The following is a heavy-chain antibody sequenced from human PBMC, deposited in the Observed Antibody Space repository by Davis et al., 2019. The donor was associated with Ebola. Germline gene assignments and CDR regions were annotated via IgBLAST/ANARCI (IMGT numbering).Heavy chain of an antibody. J-gene: IGHJ5*02. Sequence: ASVKVSCKASGYTFTDYYIHWVRQAPGQGLEWMGRINPNSGGTNYAQNFQARVTMTRDTSISTAYMELSRLTFDDSAVYYCAREGFGSTWYHWFDPWGQGTLVTVSS. D-gene: IGHD6-13*01. V-gene: IGHV1-2*06. CDR3: AREGFGSTWYHWFDP. CDR1: GYTFTDYY. CDR2: INPNSGGT.